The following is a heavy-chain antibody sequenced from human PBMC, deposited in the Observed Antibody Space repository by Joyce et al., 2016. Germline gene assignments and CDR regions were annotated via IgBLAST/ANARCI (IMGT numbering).Heavy chain of an antibody. D-gene: IGHD4-23*01. V-gene: IGHV4-39*01. J-gene: IGHJ4*02. CDR1: GGSISSSRYY. Sequence: QLQLQESGPGLVKPSETLSLTCTVSGGSISSSRYYWGWIRQPPGKGLEGIGTIYYNGSTYYNTSLKSRVTISVDTSKNLFSLNLNAVTAADTAVYYCARHGWDGGDYLDYWGQGTLVTVSS. CDR3: ARHGWDGGDYLDY. CDR2: IYYNGST.